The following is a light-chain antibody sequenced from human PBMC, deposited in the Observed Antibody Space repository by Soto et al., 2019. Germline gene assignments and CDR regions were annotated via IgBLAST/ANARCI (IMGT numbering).Light chain of an antibody. Sequence: QSALTQPASVSGSPGQSITISCTGTSSDVGGYNYVSWYQQHPGKAPKLMIYDVSNRPSGVSNRFSGSKSGNTASLTISGLQAEVEADYYCSSYTTSSVIIGGGTQLTVL. V-gene: IGLV2-14*01. CDR1: SSDVGGYNY. J-gene: IGLJ7*01. CDR2: DVS. CDR3: SSYTTSSVI.